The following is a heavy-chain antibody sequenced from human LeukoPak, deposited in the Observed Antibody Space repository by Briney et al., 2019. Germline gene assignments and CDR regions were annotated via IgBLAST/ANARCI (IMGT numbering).Heavy chain of an antibody. CDR3: AKEQESDILTVYSLYPDH. CDR1: GFTVSNYG. V-gene: IGHV3-30*02. J-gene: IGHJ5*02. Sequence: GGSLRLSCAASGFTVSNYGMHWVRQAPGKGLEWVAFIRDDGSNTYYADSAKGRFTISRDNSQNTLYLQMNSLRAEDTAVYYCAKEQESDILTVYSLYPDHWGQGTLVTVSS. D-gene: IGHD3-9*01. CDR2: IRDDGSNT.